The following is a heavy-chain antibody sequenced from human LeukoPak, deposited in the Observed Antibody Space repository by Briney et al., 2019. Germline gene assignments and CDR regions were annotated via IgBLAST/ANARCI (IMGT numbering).Heavy chain of an antibody. D-gene: IGHD6-19*01. CDR1: GGTFSSYA. V-gene: IGHV1-69*05. CDR2: IIPIFGTA. CDR3: ARAILAVAGTAPPRH. Sequence: SVKVSCKASGGTFSSYAISWVRQAPGQGLEWMGGIIPIFGTANYAQKFQGRVTITTDESTSTAYMELSSLRSEDTAVYYCARAILAVAGTAPPRHWGQGTLVTVSS. J-gene: IGHJ4*02.